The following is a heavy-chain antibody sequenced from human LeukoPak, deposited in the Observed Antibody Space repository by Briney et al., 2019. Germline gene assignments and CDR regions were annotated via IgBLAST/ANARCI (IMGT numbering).Heavy chain of an antibody. D-gene: IGHD4-23*01. Sequence: GGSLRLSCAASGFTFMNYAMSWVRQTPGKGLEWASGIGGSDGRTYYADSVKGRFTISRDNSKNTLYLQVNSLRAEDTAVYYCARRGDGGRSFDYWGQGTLVTVSS. CDR3: ARRGDGGRSFDY. V-gene: IGHV3-23*01. J-gene: IGHJ4*02. CDR2: IGGSDGRT. CDR1: GFTFMNYA.